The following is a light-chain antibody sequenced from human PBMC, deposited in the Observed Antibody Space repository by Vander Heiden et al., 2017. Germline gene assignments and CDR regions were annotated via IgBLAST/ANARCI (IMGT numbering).Light chain of an antibody. CDR3: QSNDDSLSGFVV. Sequence: QSVLPHPPSASGAPVQRLTISCTGTSSNIGAPYDVHWYQHLPGTAPKLLIYDNTHRPSGVPDRFSGSKSGTSASLAITGLQAEDEADYYCQSNDDSLSGFVVFGGGTKLTVL. J-gene: IGLJ2*01. CDR2: DNT. V-gene: IGLV1-40*01. CDR1: SSNIGAPYD.